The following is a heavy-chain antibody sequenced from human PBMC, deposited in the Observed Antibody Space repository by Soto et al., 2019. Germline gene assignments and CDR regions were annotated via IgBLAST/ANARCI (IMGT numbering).Heavy chain of an antibody. CDR1: GGTFSRYS. D-gene: IGHD2-2*01. Sequence: QVQLVQSGAEVKKPGSSVKVSCKASGGTFSRYSFTWVRQAPGHGLEWMGRIIPVFGIASYAQKFKGRVTITADKSTSTAYMELSRLRSEDTAVYYCAREDRDRETGLVPAAIDGMDVWGQGTTVTVSS. V-gene: IGHV1-69*08. J-gene: IGHJ6*02. CDR2: IIPVFGIA. CDR3: AREDRDRETGLVPAAIDGMDV.